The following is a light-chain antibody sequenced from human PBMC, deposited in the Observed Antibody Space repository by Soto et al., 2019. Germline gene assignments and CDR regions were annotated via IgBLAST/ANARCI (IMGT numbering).Light chain of an antibody. Sequence: DIVLTQSPGTLSLSPGERATLSCRASQSVSSSYLAWYQQQPGQAPRLLIYGASSRATGIPDRFSGSGSGTDFTLTISRLEPEDFAVYYCQQYGSSSWTFGQGTKVDSK. V-gene: IGKV3-20*01. CDR3: QQYGSSSWT. J-gene: IGKJ1*01. CDR1: QSVSSSY. CDR2: GAS.